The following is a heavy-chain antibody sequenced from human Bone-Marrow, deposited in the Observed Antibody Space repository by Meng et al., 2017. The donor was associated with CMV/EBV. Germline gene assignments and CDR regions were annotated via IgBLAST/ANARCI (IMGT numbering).Heavy chain of an antibody. CDR3: ARDGSRYSSSWYGVYYYGMDV. J-gene: IGHJ6*02. CDR2: IKQDGSEK. CDR1: GFTFSSYW. V-gene: IGHV3-7*01. Sequence: GESLKISCAASGFTFSSYWMSWVRQAPGKGLEWVANIKQDGSEKYYVDSVKGRFTISRDNAKNSLYLQMNSLRAEDTAVYYCARDGSRYSSSWYGVYYYGMDVWGQGTTVTV. D-gene: IGHD6-13*01.